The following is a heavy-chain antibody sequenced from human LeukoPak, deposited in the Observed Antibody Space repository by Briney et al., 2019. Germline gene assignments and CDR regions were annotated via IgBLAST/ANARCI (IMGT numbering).Heavy chain of an antibody. Sequence: GASVKVSCKASGYXFTGYYIHWVRQAPGQGLEWMVWINPNSGGTNYAQKFQGRVTMTRDTSISTAYMELSRLRSDDTAVYYCARDQGDTYYDFWSGYGRDYFDYWGQGTLVTVSS. CDR1: GYXFTGYY. CDR2: INPNSGGT. CDR3: ARDQGDTYYDFWSGYGRDYFDY. V-gene: IGHV1-2*02. D-gene: IGHD3-3*01. J-gene: IGHJ4*02.